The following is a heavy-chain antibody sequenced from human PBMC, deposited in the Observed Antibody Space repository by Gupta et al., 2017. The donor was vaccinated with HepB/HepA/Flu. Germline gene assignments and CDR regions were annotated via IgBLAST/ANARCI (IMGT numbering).Heavy chain of an antibody. Sequence: EEQLVESGGGLVQPGGSLRLSCAASGFSFSSFSMNWVRQAPGRGLEWVSYINSNSRNLFYGDAGKGRFTISRDNASNVISLQMKSLNEAAKAVYYCARRRAWDNYAHGFDIWGQGTMVTVSS. CDR2: INSNSRNL. CDR1: GFSFSSFS. D-gene: IGHD5-24*01. V-gene: IGHV3-48*02. J-gene: IGHJ3*02. CDR3: ARRRAWDNYAHGFDI.